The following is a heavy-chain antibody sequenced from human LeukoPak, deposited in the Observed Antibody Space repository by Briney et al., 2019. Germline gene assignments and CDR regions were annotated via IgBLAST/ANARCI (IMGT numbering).Heavy chain of an antibody. V-gene: IGHV3-48*02. CDR1: GFTFNNYG. CDR2: ISPSPSTI. CDR3: ARDSQYAFDI. J-gene: IGHJ3*02. Sequence: GGSLRLSCEVSGFTFNNYGLHWVRQAPGTGLEWVSYISPSPSTIYYADSVRGRFTISRDNAKDSLYLQMNSLRDEDTAVYYCARDSQYAFDIWGQGTMVTVSS.